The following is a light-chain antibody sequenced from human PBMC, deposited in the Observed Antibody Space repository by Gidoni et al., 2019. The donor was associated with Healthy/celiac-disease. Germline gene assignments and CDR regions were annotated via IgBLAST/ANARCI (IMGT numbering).Light chain of an antibody. CDR2: LGS. CDR3: MQALQTPRT. V-gene: IGKV2-28*01. CDR1: QSLLHSNGYNY. J-gene: IGKJ2*01. Sequence: IVMTHSPLSLPVTPGEPASISCRSSQSLLHSNGYNYLDWYLQKPGQSPQLLIYLGSNRASGVPDRFSGSGSGTDFTLKISRVEAEDVGVYYCMQALQTPRTFGQGTKLEIK.